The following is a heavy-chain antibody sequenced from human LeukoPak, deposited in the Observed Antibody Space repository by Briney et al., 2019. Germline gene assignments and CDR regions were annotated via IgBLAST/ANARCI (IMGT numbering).Heavy chain of an antibody. CDR2: ISGSGGST. CDR1: GFTFSSYA. V-gene: IGHV3-23*01. J-gene: IGHJ4*02. D-gene: IGHD2/OR15-2a*01. CDR3: ARSSEVRFPYFDY. Sequence: PGGSLRPSCAASGFTFSSYAMSWVRQAPGKGLEWVSAISGSGGSTYYADSVKGRFTISRDNSKNTLYLQMNSLRAEDTAVYYCARSSEVRFPYFDYWGQGTLVTVSS.